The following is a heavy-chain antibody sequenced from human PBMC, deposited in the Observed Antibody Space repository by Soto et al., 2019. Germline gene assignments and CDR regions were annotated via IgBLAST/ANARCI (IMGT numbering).Heavy chain of an antibody. J-gene: IGHJ6*03. CDR2: IYYSGST. Sequence: SETLSLTCTVSGGSSSSYYWSWIRQPPGKGLEWIGYIYYSGSTNYNPSLKSRVTISVDTSKNQFSLKLSSVTAADTAVYYCARHRGDIVVVPAAEGTDYYYYMDVWGKGTTVTVSS. CDR1: GGSSSSYY. V-gene: IGHV4-59*08. D-gene: IGHD2-2*01. CDR3: ARHRGDIVVVPAAEGTDYYYYMDV.